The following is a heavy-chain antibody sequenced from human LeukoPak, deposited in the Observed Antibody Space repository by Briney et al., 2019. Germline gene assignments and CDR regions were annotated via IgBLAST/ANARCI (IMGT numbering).Heavy chain of an antibody. Sequence: SQTLSLTCTVSGGSISSGGYYWSWIRQHPGKGLEWIGYIYYSGSTYYNPSLKSRVTISVDTSKNQFSLKLSSVTAADTAVYYCARSLTLGGVPYYYYMDVWGKGTTVTVSS. V-gene: IGHV4-31*03. J-gene: IGHJ6*03. CDR2: IYYSGST. CDR3: ARSLTLGGVPYYYYMDV. CDR1: GGSISSGGYY. D-gene: IGHD3-16*01.